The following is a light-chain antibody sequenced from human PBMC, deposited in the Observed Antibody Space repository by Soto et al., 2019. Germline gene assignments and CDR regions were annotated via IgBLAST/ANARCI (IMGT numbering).Light chain of an antibody. J-gene: IGLJ6*01. CDR2: EVN. CDR3: SSFASSHTFV. V-gene: IGLV2-14*01. Sequence: QSALTQPASVSGSPGQSITISCTGTSSDVGFYNHVSWYQLHPSKAPKLMIYEVNNRPSGVSHRFSGSKSGNPASLPISGLQADDAADYYSSSFASSHTFVFGTGTKVTVL. CDR1: SSDVGFYNH.